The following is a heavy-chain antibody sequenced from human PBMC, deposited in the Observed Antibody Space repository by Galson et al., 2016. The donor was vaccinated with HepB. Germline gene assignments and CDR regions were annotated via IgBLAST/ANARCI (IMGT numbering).Heavy chain of an antibody. V-gene: IGHV3-74*01. J-gene: IGHJ4*02. Sequence: SLRLSCAASEISFSGYWMHWVRRLPGKGLVWVSRINSDGSGIIYADAVKGRFTISRDNAKNTLFLQMDSLRAEDTAVYYWTRGIHSGRCHVDYWGPGSVVTVSS. CDR3: TRGIHSGRCHVDY. CDR2: INSDGSGI. CDR1: EISFSGYW. D-gene: IGHD1-26*01.